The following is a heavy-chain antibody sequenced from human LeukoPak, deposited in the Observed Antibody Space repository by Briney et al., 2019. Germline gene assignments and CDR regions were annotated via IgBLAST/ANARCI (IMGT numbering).Heavy chain of an antibody. Sequence: SETLSLTCTVSGGTLSSYYWSWIRQPAGKGLEWIGRIYTSGSTNYNPSLKSRVTMSVDTSKNQFSLKLSSVTAADTAVYYCARGSRYYDSSGYYQGNDAFDIWGQGTMVTVSS. V-gene: IGHV4-4*07. J-gene: IGHJ3*02. CDR3: ARGSRYYDSSGYYQGNDAFDI. D-gene: IGHD3-22*01. CDR1: GGTLSSYY. CDR2: IYTSGST.